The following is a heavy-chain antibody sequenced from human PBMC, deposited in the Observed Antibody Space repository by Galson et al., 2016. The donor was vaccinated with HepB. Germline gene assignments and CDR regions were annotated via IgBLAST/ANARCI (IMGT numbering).Heavy chain of an antibody. Sequence: SETLSLTCTVSGASIRRYYWSWIRQSPGKGLEWIGFIYHLGNTDYNPSLESRVTISLDTSKSLFSLIVRSVTAADTAVYFCARGGDTTIFGETEGHFDYWGPGTLVTVSS. CDR3: ARGGDTTIFGETEGHFDY. J-gene: IGHJ4*02. CDR1: GASIRRYY. V-gene: IGHV4-59*12. D-gene: IGHD3-3*01. CDR2: IYHLGNT.